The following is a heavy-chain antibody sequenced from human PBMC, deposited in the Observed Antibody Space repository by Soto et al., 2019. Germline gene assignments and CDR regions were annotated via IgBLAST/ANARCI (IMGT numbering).Heavy chain of an antibody. V-gene: IGHV3-23*01. CDR1: GFTFSSYS. CDR3: ARWSYLDY. J-gene: IGHJ4*02. D-gene: IGHD3-3*01. CDR2: ISGSDGKT. Sequence: GGSLRLSCAASGFTFSSYSMNWVRQAPGKGLEWVSSISGSDGKTFYADSVKGRFSISRDTSQSTLYLQMNSLRADDTAIYYCARWSYLDYWGQGTRVTVSS.